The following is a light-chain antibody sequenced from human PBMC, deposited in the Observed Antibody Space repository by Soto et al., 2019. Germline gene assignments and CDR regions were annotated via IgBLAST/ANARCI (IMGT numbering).Light chain of an antibody. Sequence: DIQMTHSPSTLSGSVGERVTITCRASQTISSWLAWYQQKPGKAPKLLIYKASTLKSGVPSRFSGSGSGTEFTLTISSLQPDDFATYYCQHYNSYSEAFGQGTMVDVK. CDR3: QHYNSYSEA. CDR2: KAS. V-gene: IGKV1-5*03. CDR1: QTISSW. J-gene: IGKJ1*01.